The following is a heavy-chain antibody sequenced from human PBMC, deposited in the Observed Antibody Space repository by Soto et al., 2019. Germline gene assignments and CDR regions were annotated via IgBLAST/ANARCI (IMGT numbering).Heavy chain of an antibody. CDR3: ARDGYLSSGYCTNSVCQPTYYYYMDV. CDR1: GFTFSSYA. Sequence: PGGSLRLSCAASGFTFSSYAMHWVRQAPGKGLEYVSAISSNGGSTYYANSVKGRFTISRDNSKNTLYLQMGSLRAEDMAVYYCARDGYLSSGYCTNSVCQPTYYYYMDVWGKGTTVTVSS. D-gene: IGHD2-8*01. CDR2: ISSNGGST. V-gene: IGHV3-64*01. J-gene: IGHJ6*03.